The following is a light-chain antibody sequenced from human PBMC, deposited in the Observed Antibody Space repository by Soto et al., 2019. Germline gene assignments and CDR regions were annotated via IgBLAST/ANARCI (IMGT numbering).Light chain of an antibody. V-gene: IGLV1-51*01. CDR3: GKWDSSLSAEV. Sequence: QSVLTQPPSVSAAPGQKVTISCSGSSSNIGNNYVSWYQQLPETAPKLLIYDNNKRPSGIPDRFSGSKSGTSATLGITGLQTGDEADYYCGKWDSSLSAEVFGGGTKLSVL. J-gene: IGLJ3*02. CDR2: DNN. CDR1: SSNIGNNY.